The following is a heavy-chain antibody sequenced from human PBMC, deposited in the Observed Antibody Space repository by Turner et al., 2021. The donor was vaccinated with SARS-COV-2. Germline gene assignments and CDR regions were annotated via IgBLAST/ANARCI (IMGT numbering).Heavy chain of an antibody. J-gene: IGHJ6*02. Sequence: EVQLVESGVGLVQPGRSLVLPGAAPGFTFDGCAMHWVRQAPGEGLECVSSISWNSGSIGYADSVKGRFTISIDNAKNSLYLQMNSLRVEDTALYYYVKDLGYSSGGMDVWGQGTTVTVSS. CDR1: GFTFDGCA. V-gene: IGHV3-9*01. D-gene: IGHD6-19*01. CDR2: ISWNSGSI. CDR3: VKDLGYSSGGMDV.